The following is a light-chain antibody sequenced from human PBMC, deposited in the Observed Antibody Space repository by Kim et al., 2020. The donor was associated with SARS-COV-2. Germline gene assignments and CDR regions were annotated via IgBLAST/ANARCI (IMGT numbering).Light chain of an antibody. CDR2: LNSDGSH. CDR3: QTWGTGTHVV. Sequence: QPVLTQSPSASASLGASVKLTCTLSSGHSSYAIAWHQQQPEKGPRYLMKLNSDGSHSKGGGIPDRFSGSSSGAERYLTISSLQSEDEADYYCQTWGTGTHVVFGGGTQLTVL. CDR1: SGHSSYA. V-gene: IGLV4-69*01. J-gene: IGLJ2*01.